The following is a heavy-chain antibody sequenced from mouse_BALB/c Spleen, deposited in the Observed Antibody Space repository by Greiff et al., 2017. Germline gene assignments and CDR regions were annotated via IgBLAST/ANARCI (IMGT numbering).Heavy chain of an antibody. CDR3: ARNYYDVFDY. D-gene: IGHD2-4*01. Sequence: VQLQQSGAELVKPGASVKLSCKASGYTFTSYYMYWVKQRPGQGLEWIGEINPSNGGTNFNEKFKGKATLTADKSSSTAYMQLSSLTSDDSAVYFCARNYYDVFDYWGQGTTLTVSS. CDR2: INPSNGGT. CDR1: GYTFTSYY. J-gene: IGHJ2*01. V-gene: IGHV1-53*01.